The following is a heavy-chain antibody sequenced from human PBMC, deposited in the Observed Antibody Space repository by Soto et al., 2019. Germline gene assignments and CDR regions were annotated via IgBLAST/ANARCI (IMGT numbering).Heavy chain of an antibody. J-gene: IGHJ6*02. CDR1: GFTSSRHA. D-gene: IGHD1-7*01. Sequence: GGSLRLSCAASGFTSSRHAMSWVRQAPGKGLEWVSAISGSGGSTYYTDSVKGRFTISRDNSKNTLYLQMNSLRAEDTAVYYCAKAQRPYNWNSGGGSEWCMDVWGQGTTVTVSS. CDR2: ISGSGGST. V-gene: IGHV3-23*01. CDR3: AKAQRPYNWNSGGGSEWCMDV.